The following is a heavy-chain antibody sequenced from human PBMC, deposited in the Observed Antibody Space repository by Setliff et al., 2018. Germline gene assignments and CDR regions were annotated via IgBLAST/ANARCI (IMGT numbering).Heavy chain of an antibody. V-gene: IGHV1-46*01. CDR1: GYTFTSYY. D-gene: IGHD3-10*01. CDR3: AIDGSGSYLYYYYGMDV. Sequence: PSVKVSCKASGYTFTSYYMHWVRQAPGQGLEWMGIINPSGGSTSYAQKFQGRVTMTRDTSTSTVYMELSSLRSEDTAVYYCAIDGSGSYLYYYYGMDVWGQGTTVTVSS. CDR2: INPSGGST. J-gene: IGHJ6*02.